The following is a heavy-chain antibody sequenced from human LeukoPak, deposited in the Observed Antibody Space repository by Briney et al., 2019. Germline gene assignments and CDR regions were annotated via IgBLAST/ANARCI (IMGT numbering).Heavy chain of an antibody. CDR1: GFTFSSYS. CDR3: ARKWGRQGGDY. Sequence: GGSLRLSCAASGFTFSSYSMSWVRQAPGKGLEWVSSISSSSSHIYCADSVKGRFTISRDNAKNSLYLQMNSLRAEDTAVYYCARKWGRQGGDYWGQGTLVTVSS. CDR2: ISSSSSHI. D-gene: IGHD2-8*01. V-gene: IGHV3-21*01. J-gene: IGHJ4*02.